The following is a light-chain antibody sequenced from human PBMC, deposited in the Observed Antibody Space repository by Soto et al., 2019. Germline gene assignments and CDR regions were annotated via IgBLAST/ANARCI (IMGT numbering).Light chain of an antibody. CDR2: EGS. CDR1: SSDVGSYNL. CDR3: CSYASSSTFGV. J-gene: IGLJ1*01. Sequence: QSVLTQPASVSGSPGQSITISCTGTSSDVGSYNLVSWYQQHPGKAPKLMIYEGSKRPSGVSHRFSGSKSGNTASLTISGLQAEDEADYYCCSYASSSTFGVFGTGTKLTVL. V-gene: IGLV2-23*03.